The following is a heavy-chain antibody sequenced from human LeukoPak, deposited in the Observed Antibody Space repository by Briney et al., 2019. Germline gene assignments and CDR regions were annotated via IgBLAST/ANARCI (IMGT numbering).Heavy chain of an antibody. CDR1: GGSISSSSYY. CDR3: AREITQEGYNWFVP. Sequence: SETLSLTCTVSGGSISSSSYYWGWIRQPPGKGLEWIGSIYYSGSTYYNPSLKSRVTMSVDRSKNQFSLKLSSVTAADTAVYYCAREITQEGYNWFVPWGERTLIIVSS. V-gene: IGHV4-39*07. J-gene: IGHJ5*02. CDR2: IYYSGST. D-gene: IGHD1-14*01.